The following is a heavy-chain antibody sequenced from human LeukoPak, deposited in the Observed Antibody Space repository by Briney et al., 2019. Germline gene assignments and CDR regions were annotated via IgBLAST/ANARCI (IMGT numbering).Heavy chain of an antibody. Sequence: GTLRLSCAASGFTFRRYGMSWVRQAPGKGLEWVSYISSSGSTIYYADSVKGRFTISRDNAKNSLYLQMNSLRAEDTAVYYCAELGITMIGGVWGKGTTVTISS. D-gene: IGHD3-10*02. CDR1: GFTFRRYG. V-gene: IGHV3-48*04. J-gene: IGHJ6*04. CDR3: AELGITMIGGV. CDR2: ISSSGSTI.